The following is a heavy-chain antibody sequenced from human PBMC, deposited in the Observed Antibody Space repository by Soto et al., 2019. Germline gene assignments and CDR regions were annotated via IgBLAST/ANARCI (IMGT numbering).Heavy chain of an antibody. CDR3: ATSNWFDP. V-gene: IGHV4-34*01. J-gene: IGHJ5*02. Sequence: SETLSLTCAVSGGSLSGSHWSWIRQPPGKGPEWIGEISHTGTTSYNPSLKGRVTISVATSKSQYSLKLTSVTAADTAVYYCATSNWFDPWGQGTLVTVSS. CDR2: ISHTGTT. CDR1: GGSLSGSH.